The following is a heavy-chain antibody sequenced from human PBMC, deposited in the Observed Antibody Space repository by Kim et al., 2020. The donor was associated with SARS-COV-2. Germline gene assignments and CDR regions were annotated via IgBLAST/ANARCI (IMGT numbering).Heavy chain of an antibody. CDR2: ST. J-gene: IGHJ6*02. Sequence: STYYAESVKGRFTISRHKSKNTLYLQMNSLRAEDTAVYYCARLSYYGMDVWGQGTTVTVSS. V-gene: IGHV3-53*04. CDR3: ARLSYYGMDV.